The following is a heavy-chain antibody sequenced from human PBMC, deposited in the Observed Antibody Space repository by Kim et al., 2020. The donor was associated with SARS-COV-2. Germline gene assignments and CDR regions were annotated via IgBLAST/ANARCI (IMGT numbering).Heavy chain of an antibody. CDR2: ISSSSSYI. CDR3: ARDWTGWQQLVPYFDY. Sequence: GGSLRLSCAASGFTFSSYSMNWVRQAPGKGLEWVSSISSSSSYIYYAYSVKGRFTISRDNAKNSLYLQMNSLRAEDTAVYYCARDWTGWQQLVPYFDYWGQGTLVTVSS. D-gene: IGHD6-13*01. J-gene: IGHJ4*02. CDR1: GFTFSSYS. V-gene: IGHV3-21*01.